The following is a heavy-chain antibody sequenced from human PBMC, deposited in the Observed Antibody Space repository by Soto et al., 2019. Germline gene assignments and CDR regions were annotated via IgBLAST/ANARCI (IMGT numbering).Heavy chain of an antibody. CDR2: IYWDDDD. CDR1: GFSLNTRGVG. CDR3: APRPRGYSYHFDY. J-gene: IGHJ4*02. D-gene: IGHD5-18*01. V-gene: IGHV2-5*02. Sequence: QITLKESGPTLVKPTQTLTLTCTFSGFSLNTRGVGVGWIRQPPGKSLEWFALIYWDDDDGYSPSLRSRLTITKDTSKNQVVITMTNMDTVDSATYYCAPRPRGYSYHFDYWGQGTLVTVSS.